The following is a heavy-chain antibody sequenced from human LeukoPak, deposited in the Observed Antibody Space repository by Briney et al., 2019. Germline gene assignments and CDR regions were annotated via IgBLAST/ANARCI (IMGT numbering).Heavy chain of an antibody. Sequence: ASVKVSCKASGYDFTGSYMHWVRQAPGQGLEWMGWISAYNGNTNYAQKLQGRVTMTTDTSTSTAYMELRSLRSDDTAVYYCARREQWLAGDDYWGQGTLVTVSS. CDR1: GYDFTGSY. J-gene: IGHJ4*02. V-gene: IGHV1-18*04. D-gene: IGHD6-19*01. CDR3: ARREQWLAGDDY. CDR2: ISAYNGNT.